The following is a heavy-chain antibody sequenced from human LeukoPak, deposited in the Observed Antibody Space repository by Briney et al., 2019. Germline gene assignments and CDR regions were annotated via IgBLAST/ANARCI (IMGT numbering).Heavy chain of an antibody. CDR3: AKGDYGSDY. Sequence: GGSLRLPCAASGFTFGNYAMHWVRQAPGKGLEWVSFISGDGGSTYYADSVKGRFTISRDNSKNSLYLQMNSLRTEDTALYYCAKGDYGSDYWGQGTLVTVSS. CDR2: ISGDGGST. CDR1: GFTFGNYA. D-gene: IGHD3-10*01. V-gene: IGHV3-43*02. J-gene: IGHJ4*02.